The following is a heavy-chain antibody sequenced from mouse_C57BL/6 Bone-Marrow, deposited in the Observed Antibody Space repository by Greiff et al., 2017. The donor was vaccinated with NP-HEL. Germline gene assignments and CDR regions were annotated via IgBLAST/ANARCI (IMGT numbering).Heavy chain of an antibody. D-gene: IGHD1-1*01. CDR2: IHPNSGST. V-gene: IGHV1-64*01. CDR3: AREGDYYGSSYVSDY. Sequence: QVQLQQSGAELVKPGASVKLSCKASGYTFTSYWMHWVKQRPGQGLEWIGMIHPNSGSTNYNEKFKSKATLTVDKSSSTAYMQLSSLTSEDSAVYYCAREGDYYGSSYVSDYWGQGTTLTVSS. CDR1: GYTFTSYW. J-gene: IGHJ2*01.